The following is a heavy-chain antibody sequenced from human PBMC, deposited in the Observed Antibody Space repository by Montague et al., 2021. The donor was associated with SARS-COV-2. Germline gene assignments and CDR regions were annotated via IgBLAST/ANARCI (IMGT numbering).Heavy chain of an antibody. CDR2: IYHSGST. D-gene: IGHD3-22*01. CDR3: ARRSLGSYDSGADFDI. Sequence: SETLSLTCSVSGYSIVTGYYWAWVRQPPGKALEWIGSIYHSGSTHYNASLKSRVTISVDTSKNQFSLKLDSLTAADTAVYFCARRSLGSYDSGADFDIWGQGALVTVSS. CDR1: GYSIVTGYY. J-gene: IGHJ4*01. V-gene: IGHV4-38-2*01.